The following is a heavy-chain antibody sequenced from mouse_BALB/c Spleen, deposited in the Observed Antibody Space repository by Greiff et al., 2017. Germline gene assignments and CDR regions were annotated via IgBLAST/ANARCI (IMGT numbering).Heavy chain of an antibody. CDR1: GYTFTSYW. V-gene: IGHV1S127*01. CDR3: TRKADY. J-gene: IGHJ2*01. CDR2: IDPSDSYT. Sequence: VQLQQPGAELVKPGASVKMSCKASGYTFTSYWMHWVKQRPGQGLEWIGVIDPSDSYTSYNQKFKGKATLTVDTSSSTAYMQLSSLTSEDSAVYYCTRKADYWGQGTTLTVSS.